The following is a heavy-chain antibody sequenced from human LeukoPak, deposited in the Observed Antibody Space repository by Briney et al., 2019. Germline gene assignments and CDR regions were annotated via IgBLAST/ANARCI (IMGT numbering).Heavy chain of an antibody. V-gene: IGHV1-2*02. CDR2: INPNSGGT. CDR1: GYTFTSYG. J-gene: IGHJ6*03. CDR3: ARGRGVAGRYYYYMDV. Sequence: GASVKVSCKASGYTFTSYGISWVRQAPGQGLEWMGWINPNSGGTNYAQKFQGRVTMTRDTSISTAYMELSRLRSDDTAVYYCARGRGVAGRYYYYMDVWGKGTTVTISS. D-gene: IGHD6-19*01.